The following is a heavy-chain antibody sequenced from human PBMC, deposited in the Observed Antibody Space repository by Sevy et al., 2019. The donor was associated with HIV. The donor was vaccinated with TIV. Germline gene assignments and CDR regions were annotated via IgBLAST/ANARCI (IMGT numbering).Heavy chain of an antibody. Sequence: GGSLRLSCAASEFTFSTYAMNWVRQAPGKGLEWVSDISGRGGSTDYADSVKGRFTISRDNSKNMMYLQMNSLGAEDTAIYYCAKVDCSGGTCDSGAFDIWGQGTMVTVSS. V-gene: IGHV3-23*01. CDR1: EFTFSTYA. J-gene: IGHJ3*02. CDR3: AKVDCSGGTCDSGAFDI. CDR2: ISGRGGST. D-gene: IGHD2-15*01.